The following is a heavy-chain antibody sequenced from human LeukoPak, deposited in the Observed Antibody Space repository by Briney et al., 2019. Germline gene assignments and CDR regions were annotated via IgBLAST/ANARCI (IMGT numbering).Heavy chain of an antibody. D-gene: IGHD1-7*01. CDR2: IYYSGKT. CDR3: ARHVGDTWNSNYYYHPYMDV. Sequence: SETLSLTCTVSGGSISSSTYYWGWIRQPPGKGLEWIGTIYYSGKTYYKSSLKSRITISVDTSKNQFSLRLTSVTAADTALYYCARHVGDTWNSNYYYHPYMDVWGKGTTVTVSS. J-gene: IGHJ6*03. CDR1: GGSISSSTYY. V-gene: IGHV4-39*01.